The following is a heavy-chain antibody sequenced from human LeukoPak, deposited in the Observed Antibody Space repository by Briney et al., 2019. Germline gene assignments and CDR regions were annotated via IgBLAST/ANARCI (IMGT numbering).Heavy chain of an antibody. Sequence: ASVKVSCKASGYTFTSYGISWVRQAPGQGLEWMGWISAYNGNTNYAQKLQGRVTMTTDTSTSTAYKELRSLRSDDTAVYYCARESYDSSGYYPGYWGQGTLVTVSS. V-gene: IGHV1-18*01. CDR3: ARESYDSSGYYPGY. J-gene: IGHJ4*02. CDR1: GYTFTSYG. D-gene: IGHD3-22*01. CDR2: ISAYNGNT.